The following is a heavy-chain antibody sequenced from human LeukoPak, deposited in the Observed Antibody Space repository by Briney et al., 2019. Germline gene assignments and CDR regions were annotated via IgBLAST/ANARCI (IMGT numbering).Heavy chain of an antibody. CDR1: GFTFRVYA. Sequence: GGSLRLSCAASGFTFRVYAMTWVRQAPGKELDWVSGISGSGGRTTYADSVAGRFTVSRDNSRNTLYLQMNNLRAEDTALYYCAKDRYYDNSGNHFESEKWGQGTLVTVSS. D-gene: IGHD3-22*01. CDR3: AKDRYYDNSGNHFESEK. CDR2: ISGSGGRT. V-gene: IGHV3-23*01. J-gene: IGHJ4*02.